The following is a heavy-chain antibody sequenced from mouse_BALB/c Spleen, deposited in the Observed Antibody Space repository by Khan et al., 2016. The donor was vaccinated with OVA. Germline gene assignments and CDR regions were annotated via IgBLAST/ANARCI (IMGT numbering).Heavy chain of an antibody. D-gene: IGHD3-2*02. CDR3: AREEALYYFDN. J-gene: IGHJ2*01. CDR1: GYTFTSYW. Sequence: QVQLKQSGAELVRPGASVKLSCKTSGYTFTSYWIHWVKQRPGQGLEWIARIYPGTDNTYYNEKLKDKATLTADKSSSTAYMQLSSLKSDDSAVYFCAREEALYYFDNWGQGTTLTVSS. CDR2: IYPGTDNT. V-gene: IGHV1-76*01.